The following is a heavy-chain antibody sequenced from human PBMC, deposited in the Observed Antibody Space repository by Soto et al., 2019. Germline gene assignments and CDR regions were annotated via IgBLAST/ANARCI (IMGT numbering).Heavy chain of an antibody. CDR2: ISAYNGNT. Sequence: ASVKVSCKASGYTFTSYGISWVRQAPGQGLEWMGWISAYNGNTNYAQKLQGRVTMTTDTSTSTAYMELRSLGSDDTAVYYCARDSVIAVAAQPGFDYWGQGTLVTVSS. CDR3: ARDSVIAVAAQPGFDY. CDR1: GYTFTSYG. D-gene: IGHD6-19*01. J-gene: IGHJ4*02. V-gene: IGHV1-18*01.